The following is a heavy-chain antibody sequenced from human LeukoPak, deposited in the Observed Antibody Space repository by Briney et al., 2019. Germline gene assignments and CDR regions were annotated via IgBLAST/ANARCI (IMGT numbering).Heavy chain of an antibody. J-gene: IGHJ2*01. CDR2: IYTSGST. CDR1: GGSISSGSYY. D-gene: IGHD5-18*01. V-gene: IGHV4-61*02. Sequence: SETLSLTCTVSGGSISSGSYYWSWIRQPAWKGLEWIGRIYTSGSTNYNPSLKSRVTISVDTSKNQFSLKLSSVTAADTAVYYCARGRVDTAMPGGYFDLWGRGTLVTVSS. CDR3: ARGRVDTAMPGGYFDL.